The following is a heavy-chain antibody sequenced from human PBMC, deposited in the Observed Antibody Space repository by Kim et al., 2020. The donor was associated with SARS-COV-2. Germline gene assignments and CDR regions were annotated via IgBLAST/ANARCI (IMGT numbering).Heavy chain of an antibody. J-gene: IGHJ6*03. CDR3: ARAAIGGYSYGYHYYYMDV. D-gene: IGHD5-18*01. CDR1: GGTFSSYA. Sequence: SVKVSCKASGGTFSSYAISWVRQAPGQGLEWMGGIIPIFGTANYAQKLQGRVTITADESTSTAYMELSSLRSEDTAVYYCARAAIGGYSYGYHYYYMDVWGKGTTVTVSS. V-gene: IGHV1-69*13. CDR2: IIPIFGTA.